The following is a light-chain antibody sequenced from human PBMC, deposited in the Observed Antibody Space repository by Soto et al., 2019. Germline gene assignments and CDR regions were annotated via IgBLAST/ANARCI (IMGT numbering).Light chain of an antibody. CDR1: SSDVGDYNY. J-gene: IGLJ3*02. CDR3: SSYAGSNNGV. CDR2: EVT. V-gene: IGLV2-8*01. Sequence: QSVLTQPPSASGSPGQSVTISCTGTSSDVGDYNYVSWYQQHPGKAPKLMIYEVTKRPSGVPDRFSGSKSGNTASLTVSGLQSVDEADYYCSSYAGSNNGVFGGGTKLTVL.